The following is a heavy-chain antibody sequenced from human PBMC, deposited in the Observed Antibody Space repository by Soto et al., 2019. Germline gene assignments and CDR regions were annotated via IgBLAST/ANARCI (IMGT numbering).Heavy chain of an antibody. Sequence: ETLSLTCAVYGGSFSGYYWSWIRQSPGKGLEWIGEINHSGSTNYNPSLKSRVTISVDTSKNQFSLKLSSVTAADTAVYYCARWGAFYYYYGMDVWGQGTTVTVSS. CDR3: ARWGAFYYYYGMDV. CDR1: GGSFSGYY. D-gene: IGHD3-16*01. V-gene: IGHV4-34*01. J-gene: IGHJ6*02. CDR2: INHSGST.